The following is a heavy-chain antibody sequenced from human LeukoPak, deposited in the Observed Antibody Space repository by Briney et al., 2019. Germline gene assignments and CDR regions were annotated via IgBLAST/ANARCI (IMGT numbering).Heavy chain of an antibody. D-gene: IGHD3-22*01. CDR3: ARGRTPGYYYDSSGYYDY. V-gene: IGHV1-2*06. CDR2: INPNSGGT. Sequence: ASVKVSCKASGYTFTDYYIHWVRQAPGQGLEWMGRINPNSGGTNYAQKFQGRVTITRNTSISTAYMELSSLRSEDTAVYYCARGRTPGYYYDSSGYYDYWGQGTLVTVSS. J-gene: IGHJ4*02. CDR1: GYTFTDYY.